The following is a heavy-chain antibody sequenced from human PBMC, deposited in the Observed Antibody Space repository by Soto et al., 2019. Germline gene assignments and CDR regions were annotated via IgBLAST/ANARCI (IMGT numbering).Heavy chain of an antibody. Sequence: VASVKVSCKASGGTFSSYAISWVRQAPGQGLEWMGGIIPIFGTANYAQKFQGRVTITADESTSTAYMELSSLRSEDTAMYYCAKARCYTTDCYVPDSWGQGTLVTVSS. CDR3: AKARCYTTDCYVPDS. CDR1: GGTFSSYA. J-gene: IGHJ5*01. D-gene: IGHD3-16*02. V-gene: IGHV1-69*13. CDR2: IIPIFGTA.